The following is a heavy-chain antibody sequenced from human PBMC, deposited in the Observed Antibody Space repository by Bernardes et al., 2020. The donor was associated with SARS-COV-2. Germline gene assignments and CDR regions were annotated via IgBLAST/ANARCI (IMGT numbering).Heavy chain of an antibody. CDR3: AKDLGAATYYYGMDV. CDR2: ISWDGGST. D-gene: IGHD3-16*01. J-gene: IGHJ6*02. V-gene: IGHV3-43*01. CDR1: GFPFDDYT. Sequence: GSLRLSCAASGFPFDDYTMPWVRQAPGKGLEWVSLISWDGGSTYYADSVQGRFTISRDNSNNSLYLQMNSLRTEDTALYYCAKDLGAATYYYGMDVWGQGTTGNV.